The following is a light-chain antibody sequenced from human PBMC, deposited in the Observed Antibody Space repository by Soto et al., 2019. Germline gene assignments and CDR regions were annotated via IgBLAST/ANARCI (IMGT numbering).Light chain of an antibody. CDR1: ESISSW. Sequence: DIQMTQSPPTLSASAGGRVTIICRASESISSWLAWYQQKPGKAPKLLMYKASSLESGVPSRFSGSGSGTEFTLTISRLQPDDFATYYCQQYNSWTFGQGTKVDIK. CDR3: QQYNSWT. CDR2: KAS. J-gene: IGKJ1*01. V-gene: IGKV1-5*03.